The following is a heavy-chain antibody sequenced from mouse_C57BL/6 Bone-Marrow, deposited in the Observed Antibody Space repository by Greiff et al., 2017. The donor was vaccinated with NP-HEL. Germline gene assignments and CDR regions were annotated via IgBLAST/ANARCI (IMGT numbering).Heavy chain of an antibody. CDR1: GFTFSSYA. Sequence: EVMLVESGGGLVKPGGSLKLSCAASGFTFSSYAMSWVRQTPEKRLEWVATISDGGSYTYYPDNVKGRFTISRDNAKNNLYLQMSHLKSEDTAMYYCARDWYRNYDALDYWGQGTSVTVSS. CDR3: ARDWYRNYDALDY. CDR2: ISDGGSYT. V-gene: IGHV5-4*01. D-gene: IGHD2-5*01. J-gene: IGHJ4*01.